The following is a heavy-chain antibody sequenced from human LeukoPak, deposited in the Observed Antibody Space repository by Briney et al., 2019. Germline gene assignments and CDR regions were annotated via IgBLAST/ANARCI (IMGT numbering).Heavy chain of an antibody. CDR1: GHTFTSYD. CDR3: AREAYDSGSFRTDYYYMDV. CDR2: ITPNSGGT. Sequence: GASVKVSCKASGHTFTSYDINWVRQAPGQGLEWMGWITPNSGGTNYAQRFQGRVTMTRDTSISTAYMELSRLRSDDMAVYYCAREAYDSGSFRTDYYYMDVWGKGTTVTISS. V-gene: IGHV1-2*02. J-gene: IGHJ6*03. D-gene: IGHD3-10*01.